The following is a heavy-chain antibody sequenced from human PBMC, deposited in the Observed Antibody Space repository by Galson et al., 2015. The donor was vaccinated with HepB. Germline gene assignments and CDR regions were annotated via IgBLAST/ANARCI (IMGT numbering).Heavy chain of an antibody. CDR2: INHSGST. CDR3: ARGRWLESSSWGRPNKERYFDL. J-gene: IGHJ2*01. V-gene: IGHV4-34*01. Sequence: ETLSLTCAVYGGSFSGYYWSWIRQPPGKGLEWIGEINHSGSTNYNPSLKSRVTISVDTSKNQFSLKLSSVTAADTAVYYCARGRWLESSSWGRPNKERYFDLWGRGTLVTVSS. CDR1: GGSFSGYY. D-gene: IGHD6-13*01.